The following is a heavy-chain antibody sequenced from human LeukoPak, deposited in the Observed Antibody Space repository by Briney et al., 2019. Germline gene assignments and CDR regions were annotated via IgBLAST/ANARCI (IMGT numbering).Heavy chain of an antibody. J-gene: IGHJ4*02. V-gene: IGHV3-11*01. Sequence: KAGGSLRLSCAASGFTFSDSFMNWIRQAPGKGLEWLSYISHSGSNLDYAESVRGRLTISRDNANHSLYLQINSLRAEDTAVYYCARGDSSGVPDYWGQGTLVTVSS. CDR1: GFTFSDSF. CDR3: ARGDSSGVPDY. CDR2: ISHSGSNL. D-gene: IGHD3-22*01.